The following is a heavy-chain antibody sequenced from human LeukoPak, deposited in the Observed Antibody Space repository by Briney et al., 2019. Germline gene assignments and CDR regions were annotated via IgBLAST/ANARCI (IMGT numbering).Heavy chain of an antibody. J-gene: IGHJ3*02. CDR3: ARDGAGATTGDYAFDI. V-gene: IGHV3-21*01. CDR2: ISSSSSYR. CDR1: GFTFSTYS. D-gene: IGHD1-26*01. Sequence: PGGSLRLSCTASGFTFSTYSMNWVRQAPGKGLEWVSSISSSSSYRYYADSAKGRFTISRDNAKNSLYLQMNSLRAEDTAVYYCARDGAGATTGDYAFDIWGQGTMVTVSS.